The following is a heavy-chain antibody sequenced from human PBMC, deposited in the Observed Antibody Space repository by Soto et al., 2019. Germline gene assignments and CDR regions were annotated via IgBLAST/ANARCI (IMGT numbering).Heavy chain of an antibody. D-gene: IGHD3-3*01. V-gene: IGHV3-23*01. CDR2: ISGSGGTT. Sequence: GGSLRLSCAASGFTFSSYAMSWVRQAPGKGLEWVSAISGSGGTTYYADSVKGRFTISRDNSKNTMYLYPQMNSLRAEDTAVYYCAKDGRYYDFWSGYSRQNWFDPWGQGTLVTVSS. J-gene: IGHJ5*02. CDR3: AKDGRYYDFWSGYSRQNWFDP. CDR1: GFTFSSYA.